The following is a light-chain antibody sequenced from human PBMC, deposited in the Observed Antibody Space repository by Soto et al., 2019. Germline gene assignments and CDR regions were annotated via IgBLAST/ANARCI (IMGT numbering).Light chain of an antibody. CDR1: QSVSSSY. CDR3: QQYGSSPMYT. CDR2: GAS. V-gene: IGKV3-20*01. Sequence: EIVLTQSPGTLSLSPGERATLSCRASQSVSSSYLAWYQQKPGQAPRLLIYGASGRPTGIPDRFSGSGSGTDFTLTISRLEPEDFAVYYCQQYGSSPMYTFGQGTKLEIK. J-gene: IGKJ2*01.